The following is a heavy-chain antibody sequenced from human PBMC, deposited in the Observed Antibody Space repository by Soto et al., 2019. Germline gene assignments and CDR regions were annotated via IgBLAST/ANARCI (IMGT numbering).Heavy chain of an antibody. J-gene: IGHJ5*02. CDR1: DYTFTNYG. V-gene: IGHV1-18*01. CDR3: AKYYDILTGYYSFDP. D-gene: IGHD3-9*01. CDR2: ITPFNGYT. Sequence: ASVKVSCKASDYTFTNYGFTWVRQAPGQGLEWMGWITPFNGYTSYAQNLQDRITITADISTSTVYMELRSLRSDDTAVYYCAKYYDILTGYYSFDPWGQGTVVTVSS.